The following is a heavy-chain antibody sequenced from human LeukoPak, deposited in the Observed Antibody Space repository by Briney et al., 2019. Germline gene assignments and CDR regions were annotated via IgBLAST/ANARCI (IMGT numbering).Heavy chain of an antibody. CDR2: IIPIFGTA. D-gene: IGHD2-2*01. V-gene: IGHV1-69*05. J-gene: IGHJ5*02. Sequence: SVKASCKASGGTFSSYAISWVRQAPGQGLEWMGGIIPIFGTANYAQKFQGRVTITTDESTSTAYMELSSLRSEDTAVYYCARGELDIVVVPAAMTPWFDPWGQGTLVTVSS. CDR1: GGTFSSYA. CDR3: ARGELDIVVVPAAMTPWFDP.